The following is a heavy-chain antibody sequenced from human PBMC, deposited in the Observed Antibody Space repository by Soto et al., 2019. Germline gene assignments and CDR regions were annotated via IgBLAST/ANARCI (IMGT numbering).Heavy chain of an antibody. D-gene: IGHD6-13*01. CDR2: ISGSGGST. Sequence: PGGSLRLPCAASGFTFSSYAMSWVRQAPGKGLEWVSAISGSGGSTYYADSVKGRFTISRDNSKNTLYLQMNSLRAEHTAVYYCAKNVISTGAGTHYYGMDVWGQGTTVTVSS. J-gene: IGHJ6*02. CDR3: AKNVISTGAGTHYYGMDV. V-gene: IGHV3-23*01. CDR1: GFTFSSYA.